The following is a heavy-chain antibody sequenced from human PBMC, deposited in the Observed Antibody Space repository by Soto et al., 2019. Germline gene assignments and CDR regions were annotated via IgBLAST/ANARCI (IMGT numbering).Heavy chain of an antibody. V-gene: IGHV3-23*01. CDR1: GFTFSSYA. CDR2: ISGSGGST. CDR3: AKVRAQTFFAVVTAIEADVGFDY. D-gene: IGHD2-21*02. Sequence: RLSCAASGFTFSSYAMSWVRQAPGKGLEWVSAISGSGGSTYYADSVKGRFTISRDNSKNTLYLQMNSLRAEDTAVYYCAKVRAQTFFAVVTAIEADVGFDYWGQGTLVTVSS. J-gene: IGHJ4*02.